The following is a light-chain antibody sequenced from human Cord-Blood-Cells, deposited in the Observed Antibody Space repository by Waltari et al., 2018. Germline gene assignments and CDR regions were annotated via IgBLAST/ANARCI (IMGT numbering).Light chain of an antibody. V-gene: IGLV2-14*01. J-gene: IGLJ2*01. CDR3: SSYTSSSTLL. Sequence: QSALTQPASVSGSPGQSITIPCPGTSSAVGGYNYVSWYQQHPGKAPKLMIYEVSNRPSGVSNRFSGSKSGNTASLTISGLQAEDEADYYCSSYTSSSTLLFGGGTKLTVL. CDR2: EVS. CDR1: SSAVGGYNY.